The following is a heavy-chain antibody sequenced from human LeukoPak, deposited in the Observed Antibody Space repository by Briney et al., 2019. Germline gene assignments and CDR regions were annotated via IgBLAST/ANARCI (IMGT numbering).Heavy chain of an antibody. V-gene: IGHV3-48*03. CDR3: AMREDLFGSTGYKSFFDD. Sequence: GGSLRLSSAQPLFTPSSYIMSTVPQAPGKGLEWVSYISSSGSTIYYADSVKGRFTISRDNAKTSLYLQMNSLRAEDTAVYYCAMREDLFGSTGYKSFFDDGGQGTLVTVSS. CDR1: LFTPSSYI. CDR2: ISSSGSTI. J-gene: IGHJ4*02. D-gene: IGHD5-12*01.